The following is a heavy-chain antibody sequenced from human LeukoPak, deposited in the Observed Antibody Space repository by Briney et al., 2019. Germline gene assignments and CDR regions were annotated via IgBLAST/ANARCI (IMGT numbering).Heavy chain of an antibody. Sequence: GGSLRLSCAASGFTFSDYYMSWIRQARGKGLEWVSHISSSSYINYADSVKGRFTISRDNAKNSLYLQMNSLRAEDTAVYYCAGDRGGDYSMDVWGQGTTVTVSS. CDR1: GFTFSDYY. CDR3: AGDRGGDYSMDV. CDR2: ISSSSYI. V-gene: IGHV3-11*05. J-gene: IGHJ6*02. D-gene: IGHD3-16*01.